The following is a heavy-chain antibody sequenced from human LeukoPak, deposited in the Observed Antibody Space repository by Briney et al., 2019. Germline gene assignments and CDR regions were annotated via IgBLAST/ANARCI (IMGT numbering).Heavy chain of an antibody. CDR1: GFTLSGYG. J-gene: IGHJ5*02. Sequence: PGGALRLSCTASGFTLSGYGMSWVRQAPGKGLVWVARSKYDGTTTTYADSVKGRFTISRDNPKNTLYLQINSLRADDTAVYYCAKSDYFYPWGQGTVVTVSS. D-gene: IGHD4/OR15-4a*01. CDR3: AKSDYFYP. CDR2: SKYDGTTT. V-gene: IGHV3-74*03.